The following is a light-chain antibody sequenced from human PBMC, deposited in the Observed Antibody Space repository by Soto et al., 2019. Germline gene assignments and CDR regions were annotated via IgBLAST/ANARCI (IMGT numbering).Light chain of an antibody. J-gene: IGLJ2*01. CDR1: SSDVGGYNY. Sequence: QSALTQPPSASGSPGQSVTISCTGTSSDVGGYNYVSWYQQHPGKAPKLMIYEVSQRPSGVPDRFSGSKSGNTASLTVSGLQAEDEADYYWSSYAGRDNLVFGGGTKLTVL. CDR3: SSYAGRDNLV. CDR2: EVS. V-gene: IGLV2-8*01.